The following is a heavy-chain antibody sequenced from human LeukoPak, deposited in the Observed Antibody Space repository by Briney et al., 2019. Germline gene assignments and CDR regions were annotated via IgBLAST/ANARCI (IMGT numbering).Heavy chain of an antibody. J-gene: IGHJ4*02. CDR3: ARGVGHDY. V-gene: IGHV4-34*01. CDR2: INHSGST. CDR1: GGSFSGYY. D-gene: IGHD1-26*01. Sequence: PSETLSLTCAVYGGSFSGYYWSWIRRPPGKGLEWIGEINHSGSTNYNPSLKSRVTISVDTSKNQFSLKLSSVTAADTAVYYCARGVGHDYWGQGTLVTVSS.